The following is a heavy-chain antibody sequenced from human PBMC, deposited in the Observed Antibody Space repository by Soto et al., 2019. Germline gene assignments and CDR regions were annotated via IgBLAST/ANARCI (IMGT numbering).Heavy chain of an antibody. CDR1: GGSFSGNY. J-gene: IGHJ4*02. CDR2: IKHSGST. D-gene: IGHD6-19*01. CDR3: ARGDISGWYFDY. Sequence: SETLSLTCAVYGGSFSGNYWSWIRQPPGMGLEWIGEIKHSGSTKYSPSLKSRVTISEDTSKNQFSLKLSSVTAADTAVYYYARGDISGWYFDYWGRGTLVTVSS. V-gene: IGHV4-34*01.